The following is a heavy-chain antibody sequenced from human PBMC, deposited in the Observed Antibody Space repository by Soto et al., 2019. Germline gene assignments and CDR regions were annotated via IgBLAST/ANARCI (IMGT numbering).Heavy chain of an antibody. J-gene: IGHJ5*02. D-gene: IGHD2-8*01. Sequence: PSETLSLTCTVSGGSISSYYWSWIRQPPGKGLEWIGYIYYSGSTNYNPSLKSRVTISVDTSKNQFSLKLSSVTTADTAVYYCARDRSTYGGGGTGEVKENWFDPWGPGTLVTVS. CDR1: GGSISSYY. V-gene: IGHV4-59*01. CDR2: IYYSGST. CDR3: ARDRSTYGGGGTGEVKENWFDP.